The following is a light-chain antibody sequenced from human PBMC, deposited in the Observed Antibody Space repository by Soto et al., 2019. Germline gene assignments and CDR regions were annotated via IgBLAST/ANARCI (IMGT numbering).Light chain of an antibody. CDR2: VAS. Sequence: DIQMTQSPSSLSASVGDRVTITCRASQNINNYLNWYQQKPGTAPKLLIYVASTMQSGVPSRFSGSRSGTDVSLTISSLQPEDFATYYCQQSYSTPPLTFGGGTKVEIK. CDR3: QQSYSTPPLT. V-gene: IGKV1-39*01. J-gene: IGKJ4*01. CDR1: QNINNY.